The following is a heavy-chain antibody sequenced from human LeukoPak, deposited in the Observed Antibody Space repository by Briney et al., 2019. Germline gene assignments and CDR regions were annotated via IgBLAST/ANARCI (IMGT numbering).Heavy chain of an antibody. V-gene: IGHV1-69*06. CDR2: IIPIFGTA. J-gene: IGHJ6*04. CDR1: GGTFSSYA. CDR3: ARDLVIPPYYYYGMDV. Sequence: ASVKVSCKASGGTFSSYAISWVRQAPGQGLEWMGGIIPIFGTANYAQKFQGRVTITADKSTSTAYMELSSLRSEDTAVYYCARDLVIPPYYYYGMDVWGKGTTVTVSS. D-gene: IGHD3-9*01.